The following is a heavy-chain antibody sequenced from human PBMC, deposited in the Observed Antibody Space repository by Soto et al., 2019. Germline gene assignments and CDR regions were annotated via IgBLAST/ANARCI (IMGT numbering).Heavy chain of an antibody. D-gene: IGHD2-21*02. CDR3: ARVVTATNGMDV. Sequence: SVKVSCKASGGIFSSYAISWVRQAPGQGLEWMGGIIPIFGTANYAQKFQGRVTITADESTSTAYVELSSLRSEDTAVYYCARVVTATNGMDVWGQGTTVTVSS. J-gene: IGHJ6*02. V-gene: IGHV1-69*13. CDR1: GGIFSSYA. CDR2: IIPIFGTA.